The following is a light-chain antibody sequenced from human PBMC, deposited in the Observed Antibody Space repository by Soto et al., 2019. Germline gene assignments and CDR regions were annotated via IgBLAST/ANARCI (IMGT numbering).Light chain of an antibody. CDR1: SSDVGGYNF. Sequence: QSVLTQPRSVSGSPGQSVTISCSGSSSDVGGYNFVSWYQQHPGKAPKLMIYDVSKRPSGVPGRFSGSKSGNTASLTISGLHAEDAADYYCCSNAGSNTWVFGGGTKLTVL. J-gene: IGLJ3*02. CDR3: CSNAGSNTWV. V-gene: IGLV2-11*01. CDR2: DVS.